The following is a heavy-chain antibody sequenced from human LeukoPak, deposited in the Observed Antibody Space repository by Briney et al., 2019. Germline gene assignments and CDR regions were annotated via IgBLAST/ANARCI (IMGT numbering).Heavy chain of an antibody. D-gene: IGHD1-1*01. CDR3: AKTIEKLERRTSDAFDI. Sequence: GGSLRLSCAASGFTFSSYAMSWVRQARGKGLEWVSAISGSGGSTYYADSVKGRFTISRDNSKNTLYLQMNSLRAEDTAVYYCAKTIEKLERRTSDAFDIWGQGTMVTVSS. V-gene: IGHV3-23*01. J-gene: IGHJ3*02. CDR2: ISGSGGST. CDR1: GFTFSSYA.